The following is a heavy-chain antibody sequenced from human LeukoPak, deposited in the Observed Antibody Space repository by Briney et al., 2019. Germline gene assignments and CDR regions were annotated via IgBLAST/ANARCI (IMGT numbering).Heavy chain of an antibody. CDR2: ISSSSSYI. D-gene: IGHD3-22*01. J-gene: IGHJ4*02. V-gene: IGHV3-21*01. CDR1: GFTFSSYS. Sequence: GGSLRLSCAASGFTFSSYSMNWVRQAPGKGLEWVSSISSSSSYIYYADSVKGRFTISRDNAKNSLYLQMNSLRAEDTAVYYCAKSEQDVTMIVVVLGFYFDYWGQGTLVTVSS. CDR3: AKSEQDVTMIVVVLGFYFDY.